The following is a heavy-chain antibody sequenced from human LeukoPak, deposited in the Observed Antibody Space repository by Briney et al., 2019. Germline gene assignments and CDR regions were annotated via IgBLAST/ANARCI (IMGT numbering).Heavy chain of an antibody. CDR2: TYYRSQWYY. J-gene: IGHJ4*02. CDR1: GDSVFNYNGA. CDR3: ARDHAGLGY. V-gene: IGHV6-1*01. Sequence: SQTLSLTCGISGDSVFNYNGAGNWIRQSPSRGLEWLGRTYYRSQWYYDYAESVRSRMTVIVDTSKNQFSLHLNSVTPVDTAVYYCARDHAGLGYWGKGTLVTVSS.